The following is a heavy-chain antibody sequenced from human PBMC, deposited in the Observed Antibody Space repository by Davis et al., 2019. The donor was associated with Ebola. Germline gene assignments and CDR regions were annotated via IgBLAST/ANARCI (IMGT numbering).Heavy chain of an antibody. CDR3: ARDGYSSTSSFIIYYYYMDV. J-gene: IGHJ6*03. V-gene: IGHV3-23*01. D-gene: IGHD2-2*01. Sequence: GESLKISCAASGFTFSSYAMSWVRQAPGKGLEWVSAISGSGGSTYYADSVKGRFTISRDNAKNSLYLQMNSLRDEDTAVYYCARDGYSSTSSFIIYYYYMDVWGKGTTVTVSS. CDR1: GFTFSSYA. CDR2: ISGSGGST.